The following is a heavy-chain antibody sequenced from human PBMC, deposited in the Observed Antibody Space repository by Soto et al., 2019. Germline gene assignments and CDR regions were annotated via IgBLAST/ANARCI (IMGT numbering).Heavy chain of an antibody. J-gene: IGHJ4*02. D-gene: IGHD3-3*01. CDR3: ANDGNWYYDFWRADFDY. CDR1: GFTFSSYA. CDR2: ISGSGGST. V-gene: IGHV3-23*01. Sequence: PGGSLRLSCAASGFTFSSYAMSWVRQAPGKGLEWVSAISGSGGSTYYADSVKGRFTISRDNSKNTLYLQMNSLRAEDTAVYYCANDGNWYYDFWRADFDYWGQGTLVTVSS.